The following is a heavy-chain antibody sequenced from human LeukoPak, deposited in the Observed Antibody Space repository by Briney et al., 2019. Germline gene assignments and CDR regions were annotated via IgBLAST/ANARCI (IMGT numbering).Heavy chain of an antibody. CDR1: GGSISSSSYY. J-gene: IGHJ4*02. CDR3: ARREYYDSSGYR. Sequence: PSETLSLTCTVSGGSISSSSYYLGWIRQPPGKGLEWIGSIYNSGSTYYNPSLKSRVTISVDTSKNQFSLKLSSVTAADTAVYFCARREYYDSSGYRWGQGTLVTVSS. D-gene: IGHD3-22*01. CDR2: IYNSGST. V-gene: IGHV4-39*01.